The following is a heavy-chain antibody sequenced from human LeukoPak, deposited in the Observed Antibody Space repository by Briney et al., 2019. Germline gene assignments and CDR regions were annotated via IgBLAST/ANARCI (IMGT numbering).Heavy chain of an antibody. CDR3: ARDRPDYGDDRNYFDY. CDR1: GGTFTSYA. D-gene: IGHD4-17*01. CDR2: IIPIFGTA. V-gene: IGHV1-69*01. J-gene: IGHJ4*02. Sequence: SVKVSCKASGGTFTSYAISWVRQAPGQGLEWGGGIIPIFGTANYAQKFQGRVTITADESTSTAYMELSSLRSEDTAVYYCARDRPDYGDDRNYFDYWGQGTLVTVSS.